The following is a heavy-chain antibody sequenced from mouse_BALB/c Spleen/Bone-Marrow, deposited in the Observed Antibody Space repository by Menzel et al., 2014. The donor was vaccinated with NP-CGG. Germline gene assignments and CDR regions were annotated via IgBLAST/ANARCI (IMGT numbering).Heavy chain of an antibody. D-gene: IGHD2-4*01. CDR2: ISSGGSYT. V-gene: IGHV5-6*02. CDR1: GFTFSSYG. Sequence: DVMLVESGGDLVKPGGSLKVSCAASGFTFSSYGMSWVRQTPDKRLEWVATISSGGSYTYYPDSVKGRFTISRDNAKSTLYLQMSSLKSEDTAMYYCARQTYYDYDGYFDYWGQGTTLTVSS. J-gene: IGHJ2*01. CDR3: ARQTYYDYDGYFDY.